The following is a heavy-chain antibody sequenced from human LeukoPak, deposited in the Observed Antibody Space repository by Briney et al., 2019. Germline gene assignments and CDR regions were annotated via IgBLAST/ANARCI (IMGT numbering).Heavy chain of an antibody. Sequence: SETLSLTCTVSGGPISSSSYYWGWIRQPPGKGLEWIGSIYYSGSTYYNPSLKSRVTISVDTSKNQFSLKLSSVTAADTAVYYCARVGYYYGSGSYYNGGLDYWGQGTLVTVSS. CDR1: GGPISSSSYY. CDR3: ARVGYYYGSGSYYNGGLDY. CDR2: IYYSGST. V-gene: IGHV4-39*07. D-gene: IGHD3-10*01. J-gene: IGHJ4*02.